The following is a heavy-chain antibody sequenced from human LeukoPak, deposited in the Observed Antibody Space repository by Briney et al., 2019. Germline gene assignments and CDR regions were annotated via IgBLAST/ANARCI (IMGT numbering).Heavy chain of an antibody. Sequence: SVKVSCKASGGTFSSYVISWVRQAPGQGLEWMGGIIPIFGTANYAQKFQGRVTITTDESTSTAYMELSSLRSEDTAVYYCARASSGYFAFDIWGQGTMVTVSS. CDR2: IIPIFGTA. CDR3: ARASSGYFAFDI. V-gene: IGHV1-69*05. J-gene: IGHJ3*02. D-gene: IGHD3-3*01. CDR1: GGTFSSYV.